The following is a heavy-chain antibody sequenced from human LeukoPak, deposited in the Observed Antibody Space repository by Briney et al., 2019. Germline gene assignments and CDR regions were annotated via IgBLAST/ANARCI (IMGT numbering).Heavy chain of an antibody. CDR1: GVSVSSNSAS. V-gene: IGHV6-1*01. D-gene: IGHD3/OR15-3a*01. CDR3: ARQLDQFDY. CDR2: TYYRSKWYH. J-gene: IGHJ4*02. Sequence: SQTLSLSCAISGVSVSSNSASWNWIRQSPSRGLEWLGKTYYRSKWYHDYAVSLKSRITINPDTSTNQFSLHLNSVTPEDTAVYYCARQLDQFDYWGQGTLVTVSS.